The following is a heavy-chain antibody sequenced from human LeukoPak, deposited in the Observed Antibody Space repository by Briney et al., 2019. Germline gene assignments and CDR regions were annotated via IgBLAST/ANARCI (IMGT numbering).Heavy chain of an antibody. V-gene: IGHV4-59*08. J-gene: IGHJ4*02. CDR2: IYYSGNT. Sequence: SETLSLTCTVSGGSISSYYWSWIRQPPGKGLEWIGYIYYSGNTNYNPSLKSRVTISVDTSKNQFSLKLSSVTAADTAVYYCARGDDYGNYFDYWGQGTLVTVSS. D-gene: IGHD4-17*01. CDR1: GGSISSYY. CDR3: ARGDDYGNYFDY.